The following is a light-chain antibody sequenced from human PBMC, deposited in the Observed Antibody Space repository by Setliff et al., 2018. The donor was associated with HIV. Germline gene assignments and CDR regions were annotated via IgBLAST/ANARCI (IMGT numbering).Light chain of an antibody. Sequence: SYELTQPPSVSVSPGQTASITCSGDKLGDKYACWYQQKPGQSPVLVIYQDNIRPSGIPERFSGSNSGNTATLTISGTQAMDEADYYCQAWDTSTAGDVFGTGTKVTVL. CDR3: QAWDTSTAGDV. CDR1: KLGDKY. J-gene: IGLJ1*01. CDR2: QDN. V-gene: IGLV3-1*01.